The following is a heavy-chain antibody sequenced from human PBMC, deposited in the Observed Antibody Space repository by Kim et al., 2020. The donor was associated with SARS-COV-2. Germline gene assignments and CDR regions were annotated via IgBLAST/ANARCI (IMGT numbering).Heavy chain of an antibody. D-gene: IGHD3-3*01. CDR2: IYYSGST. Sequence: SETLSLTCTVSGGSISSSSYYWGWIRQPPGKGLEWIGSIYYSGSTYYNPSLKSRVTISVDTSKNQFSLKLSSVTAADTAVYYCARHGVRYGSGRAFDIWGQGTMVTVSS. J-gene: IGHJ3*02. CDR3: ARHGVRYGSGRAFDI. CDR1: GGSISSSSYY. V-gene: IGHV4-39*01.